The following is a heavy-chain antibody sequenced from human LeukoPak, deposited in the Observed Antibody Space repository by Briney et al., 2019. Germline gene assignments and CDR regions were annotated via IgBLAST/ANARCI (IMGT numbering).Heavy chain of an antibody. Sequence: GGSLRLSCAASGFTFSSYEMNWVRQAPGKGLEWVSYISSSGSTIYYADSAKGRFTISRDNAKNSLYLQMNSLRAEDTAVYYCARDRGIQLWNFDYWGQGTLVTVSS. D-gene: IGHD5-18*01. CDR3: ARDRGIQLWNFDY. CDR2: ISSSGSTI. V-gene: IGHV3-48*03. J-gene: IGHJ4*02. CDR1: GFTFSSYE.